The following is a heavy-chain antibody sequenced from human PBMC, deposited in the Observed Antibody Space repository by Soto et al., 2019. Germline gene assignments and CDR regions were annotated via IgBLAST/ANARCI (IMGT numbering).Heavy chain of an antibody. CDR1: GFSFSSYA. D-gene: IGHD3-10*01. CDR3: AKDCYGSGTDYFYGMDV. Sequence: GGSLRLSCAASGFSFSSYAMSWVRQAPGKGPEWVSSMTAGGGSTYHADSVRGRFTISRDNSKNTLYLQMNSLRAEDTAVYYCAKDCYGSGTDYFYGMDVRGQGTTVTVSS. J-gene: IGHJ6*02. V-gene: IGHV3-23*01. CDR2: MTAGGGST.